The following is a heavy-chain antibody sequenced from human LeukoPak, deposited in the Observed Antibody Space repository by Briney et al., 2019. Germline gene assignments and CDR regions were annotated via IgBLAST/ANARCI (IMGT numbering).Heavy chain of an antibody. D-gene: IGHD2-2*02. CDR2: ISYDGSNK. J-gene: IGHJ6*02. CDR1: GFTFSSYA. Sequence: PGGSLRLSCAASGFTFSSYAMHWVRQAPGKGLEWVAVISYDGSNKYYADSVKGRFTISRDNSKNTVYLQMNSLRAEDTAVYYCARDVLKVAVPAAITSGSRFYYYYGMDVWGQGTTVTVSS. CDR3: ARDVLKVAVPAAITSGSRFYYYYGMDV. V-gene: IGHV3-30-3*01.